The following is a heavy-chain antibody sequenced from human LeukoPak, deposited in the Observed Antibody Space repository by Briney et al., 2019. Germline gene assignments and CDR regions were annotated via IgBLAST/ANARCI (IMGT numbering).Heavy chain of an antibody. V-gene: IGHV3-48*03. CDR2: ISSSGSTI. CDR1: GFTFSSYE. J-gene: IGHJ5*02. Sequence: GGSLRLSCAASGFTFSSYEMNWVRQAPGKGLEWVSYISSSGSTIYYADSVKGRFTISRDNAKSSLYLQMNSLRAEDTAVYYCAREYANWFDPWGQGTLVTVSS. CDR3: AREYANWFDP.